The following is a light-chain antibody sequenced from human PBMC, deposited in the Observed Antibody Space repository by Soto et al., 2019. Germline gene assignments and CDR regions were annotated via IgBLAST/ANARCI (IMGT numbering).Light chain of an antibody. CDR1: QSVGNN. J-gene: IGKJ4*01. CDR2: EAS. CDR3: QQHAHWPLI. V-gene: IGKV3-11*01. Sequence: QDTATLSLSPGGGATLSCVSSQSVGNNLAWYQQKPGQAPGLLIYEASTRATGIPARFSGSGSGTDFTLTISSLEPEDFAVYYCQQHAHWPLIFGGGTKVDIK.